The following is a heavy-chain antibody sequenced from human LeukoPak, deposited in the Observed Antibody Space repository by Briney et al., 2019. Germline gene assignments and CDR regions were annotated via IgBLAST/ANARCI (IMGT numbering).Heavy chain of an antibody. D-gene: IGHD1-26*01. J-gene: IGHJ4*02. CDR2: INPSGGST. CDR1: GYTFTGYY. Sequence: ASVKVSCKASGYTFTGYYMHWVRQAPGQGLEWMGIINPSGGSTSYAQKFQGRVTMTRDTSTSTVYMELSSLRSEDTAVYYCARERVGAAFDYWGQGTLVTVSS. CDR3: ARERVGAAFDY. V-gene: IGHV1-46*01.